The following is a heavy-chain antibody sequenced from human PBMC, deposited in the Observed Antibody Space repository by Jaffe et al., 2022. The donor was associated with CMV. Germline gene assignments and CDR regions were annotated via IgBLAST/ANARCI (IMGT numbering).Heavy chain of an antibody. CDR2: ISGSGGST. J-gene: IGHJ4*02. CDR3: AKDTRLTRKWGVTTVDGLFDY. CDR1: GFTFSSYA. D-gene: IGHD3-10*01. V-gene: IGHV3-23*01. Sequence: EVQLLESGGGLVQPGGSLRLSCAASGFTFSSYAMSWVRQAPGKGLEWVSAISGSGGSTYYADSVKGRFTISRDNSKNTLYLQMNSLRAEDTAVYYCAKDTRLTRKWGVTTVDGLFDYWGQGTLVTVSS.